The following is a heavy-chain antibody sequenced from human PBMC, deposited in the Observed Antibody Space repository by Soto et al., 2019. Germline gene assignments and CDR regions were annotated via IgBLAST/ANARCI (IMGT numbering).Heavy chain of an antibody. CDR2: IYYSGST. Sequence: SETLSLTCTVSGGSISSYYWSWIRQPPGKGLEWIGYIYYSGSTNYNPSLKSRVTISVDTSKNQFSLKLSSVTAADTAVYYCVSGTVTTLDYYFDYWGQGTLVTVSS. V-gene: IGHV4-59*01. D-gene: IGHD4-17*01. CDR1: GGSISSYY. J-gene: IGHJ4*02. CDR3: VSGTVTTLDYYFDY.